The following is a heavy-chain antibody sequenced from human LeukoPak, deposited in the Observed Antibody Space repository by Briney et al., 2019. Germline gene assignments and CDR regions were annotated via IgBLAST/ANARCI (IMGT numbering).Heavy chain of an antibody. Sequence: SETLSLTCIVSGGSISSSSYYWGWIRQPPGKGLEWIGSIYYSGSTYYNPSLKSRVTISVDTSKNQFSLKLSSVTAADTAVYYCARALSSIAAHYDHWGQGTLVTVSS. V-gene: IGHV4-39*01. D-gene: IGHD6-6*01. CDR3: ARALSSIAAHYDH. J-gene: IGHJ4*02. CDR2: IYYSGST. CDR1: GGSISSSSYY.